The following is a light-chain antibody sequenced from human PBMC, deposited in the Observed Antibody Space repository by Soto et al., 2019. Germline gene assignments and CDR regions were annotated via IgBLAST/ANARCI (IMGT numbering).Light chain of an antibody. CDR2: EVS. Sequence: QSALTQPASVSGTPGQSITISCTGTSRDIGIYNYVSWYQHHPDKAPKLLLYEVSNRPSGVSDRFSGSKSGNTASLTISGLQSEDEADYYCAAWDDSLNGVVFGGGTKVTVL. V-gene: IGLV2-14*01. J-gene: IGLJ2*01. CDR3: AAWDDSLNGVV. CDR1: SRDIGIYNY.